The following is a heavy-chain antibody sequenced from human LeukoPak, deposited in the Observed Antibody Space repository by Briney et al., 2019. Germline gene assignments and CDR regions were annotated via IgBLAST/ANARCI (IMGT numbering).Heavy chain of an antibody. CDR2: ISYDGSNK. V-gene: IGHV3-30*18. J-gene: IGHJ4*02. CDR3: AKALYYYDSSGYYYRSGSVDY. CDR1: GFTFSSYG. Sequence: GGSLRLSCAASGFTFSSYGMHWVRQAPGKGLEWVAVISYDGSNKYYADSVKGRFTTSRDNSKNTLYLQMNSLRAEDTAVYYCAKALYYYDSSGYYYRSGSVDYWGQGTLVTVSS. D-gene: IGHD3-22*01.